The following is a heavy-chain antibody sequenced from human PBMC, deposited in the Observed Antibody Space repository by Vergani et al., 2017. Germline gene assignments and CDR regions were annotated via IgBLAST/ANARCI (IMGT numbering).Heavy chain of an antibody. J-gene: IGHJ6*02. D-gene: IGHD2-2*01. CDR1: GYTFTSYY. Sequence: QVQLVQSGAEVKKPGASVKVSCKASGYTFTSYYMHWVRQAPGQGLEWMGWINPNSGGTNYAQKFQGRVTMTRDTSISTAYMELSRLRSDDTAVYYCARVYTVYCSSTSCPLYYGMDVWGQGTTVTVSS. V-gene: IGHV1-2*02. CDR2: INPNSGGT. CDR3: ARVYTVYCSSTSCPLYYGMDV.